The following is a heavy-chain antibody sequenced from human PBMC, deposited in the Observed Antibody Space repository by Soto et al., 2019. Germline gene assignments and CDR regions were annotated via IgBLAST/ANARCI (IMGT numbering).Heavy chain of an antibody. CDR2: IYYSGST. J-gene: IGHJ6*02. CDR1: GGSVSSGSYY. D-gene: IGHD2-2*01. Sequence: PSETLSLTCTVSGGSVSSGSYYWSWIRQPPGKGLEWIGYIYYSGSTNYNPSLKSRVTISVDTFKNQFSLKLSSVTAADTAVYYCARVKRVVVVPADPLSYYYGMDVWGQGTTVTVSS. CDR3: ARVKRVVVVPADPLSYYYGMDV. V-gene: IGHV4-61*01.